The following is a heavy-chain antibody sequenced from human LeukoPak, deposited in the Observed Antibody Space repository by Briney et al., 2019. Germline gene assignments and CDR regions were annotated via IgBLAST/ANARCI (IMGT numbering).Heavy chain of an antibody. CDR1: GFTFSSYS. V-gene: IGHV3-21*01. Sequence: GGSLRLSCAASGFTFSSYSTTWVRQAPGKGLEWVSSISSSSSYIYYADSVKGRFTISRDNAKNSLYLQMNNLRAEDTAVYYCARPGATRDAFDIWGQGTMVTVSS. D-gene: IGHD1-26*01. CDR3: ARPGATRDAFDI. CDR2: ISSSSSYI. J-gene: IGHJ3*02.